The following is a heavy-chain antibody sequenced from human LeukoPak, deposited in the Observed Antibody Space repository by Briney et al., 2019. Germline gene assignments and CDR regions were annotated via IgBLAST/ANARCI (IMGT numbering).Heavy chain of an antibody. D-gene: IGHD2/OR15-2a*01. CDR2: ISPNGDYM. V-gene: IGHV3-11*01. Sequence: GGSLRLSCAASGFSFSDSYMSWIRQAPGRGLEYISYISPNGDYMSYTDSVKGRFTLSRDNAKNSLYLQMNSLRAEDTAVYFCTKGHTSLDCRGQGALVTVSP. J-gene: IGHJ4*02. CDR3: TKGHTSLDC. CDR1: GFSFSDSY.